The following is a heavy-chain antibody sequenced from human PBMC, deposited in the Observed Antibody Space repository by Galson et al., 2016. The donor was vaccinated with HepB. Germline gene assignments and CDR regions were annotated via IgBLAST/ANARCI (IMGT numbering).Heavy chain of an antibody. V-gene: IGHV3-23*01. CDR1: GFPFNVFV. D-gene: IGHD3-3*01. CDR3: VRDRRVFGVLIIPDY. CDR2: ISGSGGRT. Sequence: SLRLSCAGSGFPFNVFVMSWVRQAPGKGLEWVSSISGSGGRTHYSDSVKGRFTISRDNVDNSLYLQMNSLRAEDTAVYYCVRDRRVFGVLIIPDYWGQGTLVTVSS. J-gene: IGHJ4*02.